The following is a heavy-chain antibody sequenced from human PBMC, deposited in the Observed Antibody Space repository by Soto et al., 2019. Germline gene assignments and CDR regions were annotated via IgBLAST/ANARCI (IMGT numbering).Heavy chain of an antibody. CDR2: IYYSGST. D-gene: IGHD4-17*01. J-gene: IGHJ5*02. Sequence: SETLSLTCTVSGGSISSYYWSWIRQPPGKGLEWIGYIYYSGSTNYNPSLKSRVTISVDTSKNQFSLKLSSVTAADTAVYYCARVLNGDSVWFEPWGQGALVTVSS. CDR3: ARVLNGDSVWFEP. CDR1: GGSISSYY. V-gene: IGHV4-59*01.